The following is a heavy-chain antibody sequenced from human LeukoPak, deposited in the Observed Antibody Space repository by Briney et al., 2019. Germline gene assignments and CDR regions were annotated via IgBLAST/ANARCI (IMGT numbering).Heavy chain of an antibody. V-gene: IGHV4-39*01. CDR2: IYYSGST. D-gene: IGHD3-3*01. CDR3: TRRPKEPGFWSGYVDS. Sequence: SETLSLTCTVSGGSISSSSYYWGWIRQPPGKGLEWIGSIYYSGSTYYNPSLKSRVTISVDTSKNQFSLNMFYVTAADTAVYYCTRRPKEPGFWSGYVDSWGQGTLVTVSS. CDR1: GGSISSSSYY. J-gene: IGHJ4*02.